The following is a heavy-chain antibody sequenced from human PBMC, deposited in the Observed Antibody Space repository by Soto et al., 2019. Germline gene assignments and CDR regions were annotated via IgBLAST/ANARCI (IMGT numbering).Heavy chain of an antibody. CDR1: GFTFSSYS. J-gene: IGHJ4*02. V-gene: IGHV3-21*01. CDR3: ARGDSSSGYSGDY. CDR2: ISSSSSYI. D-gene: IGHD6-13*01. Sequence: EVQLVESGGGLVKPGGSLRLSCAASGFTFSSYSMNWVRQAPGKGLEWVSFISSSSSYIYYADSMKGRFTISRDNAKNSLYLQMNSLRAEDTAVYYCARGDSSSGYSGDYWGQGTLVTVSS.